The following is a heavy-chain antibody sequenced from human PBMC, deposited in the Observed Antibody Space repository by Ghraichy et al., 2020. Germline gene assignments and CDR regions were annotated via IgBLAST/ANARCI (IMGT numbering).Heavy chain of an antibody. CDR1: GDSISSDTYY. D-gene: IGHD4-23*01. CDR3: AKEGPVISAGTFDL. CDR2: IHYTGST. Sequence: SQTLSLTCTVSGDSISSDTYYWSWIRQHPGKGLEWIGYIHYTGSTYYNPSLRSRLTLSINPSKNQFSLKLSSVTAADTAVYYCAKEGPVISAGTFDLWGQGTMVTVSS. J-gene: IGHJ3*01. V-gene: IGHV4-31*03.